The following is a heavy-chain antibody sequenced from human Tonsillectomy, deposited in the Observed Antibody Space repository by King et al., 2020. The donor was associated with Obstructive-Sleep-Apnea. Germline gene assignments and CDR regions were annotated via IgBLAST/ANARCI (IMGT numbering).Heavy chain of an antibody. V-gene: IGHV4-34*01. Sequence: VQLQQWGAGLLRPSETLSLTCAVFGESFSGYYWTWIRQPPGRGLEWIGEINHSRITNYNPSLKSRVTISLDTSKNHVSLRLTSVTAADTAVYFCARGPRYCVTSNCFGIPVAGPSLNYWGQGSLVTVSS. D-gene: IGHD6-19*01. CDR1: GESFSGYY. CDR3: ARGPRYCVTSNCFGIPVAGPSLNY. J-gene: IGHJ4*02. CDR2: INHSRIT.